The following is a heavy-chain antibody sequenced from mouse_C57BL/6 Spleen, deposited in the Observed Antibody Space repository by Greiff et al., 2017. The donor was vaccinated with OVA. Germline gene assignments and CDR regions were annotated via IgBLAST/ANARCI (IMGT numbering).Heavy chain of an antibody. CDR2: IRSKSSNYAT. J-gene: IGHJ4*01. CDR1: GFTFNTYA. V-gene: IGHV10-3*01. Sequence: EVQLVESGGGLVQPKGSLKLSCAASGFTFNTYAMHWVRQAPGKGLEWVARIRSKSSNYATYYADSVKDRFTISRDDSQSMRYLQMNNLKTEDTAMYYCERGDYYGSSLYAMDYWGQGTSVTVSS. CDR3: ERGDYYGSSLYAMDY. D-gene: IGHD1-1*01.